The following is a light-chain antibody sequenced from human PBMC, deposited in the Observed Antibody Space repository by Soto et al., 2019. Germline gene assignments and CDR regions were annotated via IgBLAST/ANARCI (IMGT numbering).Light chain of an antibody. J-gene: IGKJ1*01. CDR1: QGISND. V-gene: IGKV1-17*01. CDR3: LQHNSYPRT. CDR2: AAS. Sequence: EIQMTQSLSSLSAFVGDRVTITCRASQGISNDLGWYQHKPGKAPKRLIYAASSLQSGVPSRFSGSGSGTEFTLTIRSLQPEDVATYYCLQHNSYPRTFGKGTKVEIK.